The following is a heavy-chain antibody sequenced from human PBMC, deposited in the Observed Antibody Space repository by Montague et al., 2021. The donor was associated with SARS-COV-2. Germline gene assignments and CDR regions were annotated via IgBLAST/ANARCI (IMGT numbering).Heavy chain of an antibody. D-gene: IGHD3-10*01. CDR3: ARMRAVLLWFGESTYFDY. CDR1: GGSFSGYY. CDR2: INHSGST. Sequence: SETLSLTCAVYGGSFSGYYWSWSRQPPGKGLEWIGEINHSGSTNXNPSLKSRVTISVDTSKNQFSLKLSSVTAADTAVYYCARMRAVLLWFGESTYFDYWGQGTLVTVSS. J-gene: IGHJ4*02. V-gene: IGHV4-34*01.